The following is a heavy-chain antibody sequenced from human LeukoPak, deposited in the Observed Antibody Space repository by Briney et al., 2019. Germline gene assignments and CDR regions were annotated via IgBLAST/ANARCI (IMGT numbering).Heavy chain of an antibody. D-gene: IGHD3-22*01. Sequence: SETLSLTCTVSGGSISSYYWSWIRQPPGKGLEWIGYIYYSGSTNYNPSLKSRVTMSVDTSKNQFSLKLSSVTAADTAVYYCARDRIVYYDSSGYHRFDPWGQGTLVTVSS. CDR3: ARDRIVYYDSSGYHRFDP. CDR1: GGSISSYY. CDR2: IYYSGST. V-gene: IGHV4-59*12. J-gene: IGHJ5*02.